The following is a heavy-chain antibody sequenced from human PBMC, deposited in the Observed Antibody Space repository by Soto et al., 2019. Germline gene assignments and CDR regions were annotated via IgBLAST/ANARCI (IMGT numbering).Heavy chain of an antibody. J-gene: IGHJ4*02. CDR2: INPNSGGT. D-gene: IGHD2-15*01. CDR1: GYTFTGYY. CDR3: ARGGDYSRPPFDY. Sequence: QVQLVQSGAEVKKPGASVKVSCKASGYTFTGYYMHWVRQAPGQGLEWMGWINPNSGGTNYAQKFKGWGTMTRDTSISTASMELSRLRSDDTAVYYCARGGDYSRPPFDYWGQGTLVTVSS. V-gene: IGHV1-2*04.